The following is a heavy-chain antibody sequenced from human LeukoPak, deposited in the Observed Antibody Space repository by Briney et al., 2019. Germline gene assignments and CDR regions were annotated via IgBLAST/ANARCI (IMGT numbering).Heavy chain of an antibody. CDR1: GFIFSTYT. Sequence: GGSLRLSCAASGFIFSTYTMNWVRQAPGKGLEWVSSISSTTSYIYYADSVKGRFTISRDNANKLLHLQMNSLRVEDTALYFCAREMRNSKMGLDVYAYGMDVWGQGTTVTVSS. V-gene: IGHV3-21*01. J-gene: IGHJ6*02. D-gene: IGHD3-16*01. CDR2: ISSTTSYI. CDR3: AREMRNSKMGLDVYAYGMDV.